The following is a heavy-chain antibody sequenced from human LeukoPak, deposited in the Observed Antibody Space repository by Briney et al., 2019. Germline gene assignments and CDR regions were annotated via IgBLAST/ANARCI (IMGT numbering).Heavy chain of an antibody. V-gene: IGHV3-53*01. Sequence: GGSLRLSCAASGFIVSGDFMSWVRQAPGKGLEWVSVIYSDGSTYYADSVKGRFTISRDNSKNTLDLQMTGLKAEDTAVYYCARERGRGRDSPWFDYWGQGTLVTVSS. CDR1: GFIVSGDF. CDR3: ARERGRGRDSPWFDY. CDR2: IYSDGST. J-gene: IGHJ4*02. D-gene: IGHD1-26*01.